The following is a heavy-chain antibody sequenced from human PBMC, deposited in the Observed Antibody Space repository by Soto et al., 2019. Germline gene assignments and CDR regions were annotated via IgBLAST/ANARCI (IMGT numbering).Heavy chain of an antibody. CDR1: GGSISSYY. CDR2: IYYSGST. D-gene: IGHD6-19*01. Sequence: PSETLSLTCTVSGGSISSYYWSWIRQPPGKGLEWIGYIYYSGSTNYNPSLKSRVTISVDTSKNQFSLKLSSVTAADTAVYYCARVIAVHWFDPWAREPWSPSPQ. CDR3: ARVIAVHWFDP. V-gene: IGHV4-59*01. J-gene: IGHJ5*02.